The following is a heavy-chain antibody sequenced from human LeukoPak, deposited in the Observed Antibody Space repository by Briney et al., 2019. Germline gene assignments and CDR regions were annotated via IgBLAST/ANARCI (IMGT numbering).Heavy chain of an antibody. J-gene: IGHJ6*02. CDR2: TRYDGSNK. Sequence: GESLRLSCAASGFTFSSYGMHWVRQAPGKGLEWVAFTRYDGSNKYYADSVKGRFTISRDNSKNTLYLQMNSLRAEDTAVYYCAKDGRGVRTMAATYYYYYGMDVWGQGTTVTVSS. CDR1: GFTFSSYG. D-gene: IGHD6-25*01. V-gene: IGHV3-30*02. CDR3: AKDGRGVRTMAATYYYYYGMDV.